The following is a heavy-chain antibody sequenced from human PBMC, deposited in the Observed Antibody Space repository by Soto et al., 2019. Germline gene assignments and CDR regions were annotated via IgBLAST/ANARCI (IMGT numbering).Heavy chain of an antibody. CDR1: GGTFSSYA. CDR2: IIPIFGTA. V-gene: IGHV1-69*12. Sequence: QVQLMQSGAEVKKPGSSVKVSCKASGGTFSSYAISWVRQAPGQGLEWMGGIIPIFGTANYAQKFQGRVTINADESTSTAYKEVSSLRSEDTGVYFCARGKPRYFDYWGQGTLVTVSS. J-gene: IGHJ4*02. CDR3: ARGKPRYFDY.